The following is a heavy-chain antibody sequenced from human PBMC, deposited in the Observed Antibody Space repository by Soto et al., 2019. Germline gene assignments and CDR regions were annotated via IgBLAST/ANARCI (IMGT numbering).Heavy chain of an antibody. CDR3: TKVLTLPPNDAFDI. Sequence: EGQLVESGGRLVEPGGSLRLSCAASGFNFNVAWMNWVRQAPGKGLEWLGRIKSKGGGETTEYVAFVKDRFTISRDDSNNTLYLQRNSLKSEYAAVYYCTKVLTLPPNDAFDIWCQGTMLTFSS. CDR1: GFNFNVAW. CDR2: IKSKGGGETT. J-gene: IGHJ3*02. D-gene: IGHD2-21*02. V-gene: IGHV3-15*01.